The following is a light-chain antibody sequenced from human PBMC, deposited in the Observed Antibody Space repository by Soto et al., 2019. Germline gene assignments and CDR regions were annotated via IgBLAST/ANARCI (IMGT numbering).Light chain of an antibody. CDR3: QQSYSTPPT. CDR1: QSISSY. CDR2: AAS. J-gene: IGKJ1*01. V-gene: IGKV1-39*01. Sequence: DIQMTQSPSSLSASVGDRVTITCRASQSISSYLNWYQQKPGKAPKLLIYAASNLQSGVPSRFGGSGSGTDFTLIISSLQPEDFATYYCQQSYSTPPTFGQGTKV.